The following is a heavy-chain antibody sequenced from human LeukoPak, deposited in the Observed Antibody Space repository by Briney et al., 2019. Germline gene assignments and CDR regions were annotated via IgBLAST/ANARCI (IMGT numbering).Heavy chain of an antibody. CDR2: NYHSGST. Sequence: SGTLSLTCAVSGGSISSSNWWSWVRQPPGKGLEWIGENYHSGSTNYNPSLKSRVTISVDKSKNQFSLKLSSVTAADTAVYYCARDFSGGSCYHCGLDYWGQGTLVTVSS. V-gene: IGHV4-4*02. D-gene: IGHD2-15*01. J-gene: IGHJ4*02. CDR1: GGSISSSNW. CDR3: ARDFSGGSCYHCGLDY.